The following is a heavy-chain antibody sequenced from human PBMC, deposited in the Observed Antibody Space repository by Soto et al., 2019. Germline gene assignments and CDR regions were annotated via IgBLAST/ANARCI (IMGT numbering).Heavy chain of an antibody. CDR2: IYYSGST. D-gene: IGHD1-26*01. CDR3: ARVGGIVGATTHDY. Sequence: QVQLQESGPGLVKPSQTLSLTCTVSGGSISSGDYYWSWIRQPPGKGLEWIGYIYYSGSTYYNPSLKSRVTISVDTSKNQFALKLSSVTASDTAVYYCARVGGIVGATTHDYWGQGTLVTVSS. CDR1: GGSISSGDYY. J-gene: IGHJ4*02. V-gene: IGHV4-30-4*01.